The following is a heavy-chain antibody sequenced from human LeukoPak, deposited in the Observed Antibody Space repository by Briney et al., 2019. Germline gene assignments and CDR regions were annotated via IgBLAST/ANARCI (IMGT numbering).Heavy chain of an antibody. Sequence: GGSLRLSCAASGFTFDDYAMHWVRQAPGKGLEWVSGISWNSGSIGYADSVKGRFTISRDNAKNSLYLQMNSLRAEDTALYYCARIVNALYQTFASWGNGPLFTVSS. CDR2: ISWNSGSI. V-gene: IGHV3-9*01. CDR3: ARIVNALYQTFAS. CDR1: GFTFDDYA. J-gene: IGHJ5*01. D-gene: IGHD2-2*01.